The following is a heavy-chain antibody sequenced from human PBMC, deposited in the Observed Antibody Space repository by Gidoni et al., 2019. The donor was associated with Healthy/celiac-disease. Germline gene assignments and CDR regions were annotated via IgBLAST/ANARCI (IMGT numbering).Heavy chain of an antibody. CDR1: GGSISSSY. D-gene: IGHD1-26*01. CDR3: ARGRNVGASHGGYYFDY. J-gene: IGHJ4*02. V-gene: IGHV4-4*07. Sequence: QVQLQESGPGLVKPSETLSLTCTVSGGSISSSYLSWIRQPAGKGLEWVGRIYTSVSTNYNPSRKSLVTMSGDTSKNQVSLKLSSVTAADTAVYYCARGRNVGASHGGYYFDYWGQGTLVTVSS. CDR2: IYTSVST.